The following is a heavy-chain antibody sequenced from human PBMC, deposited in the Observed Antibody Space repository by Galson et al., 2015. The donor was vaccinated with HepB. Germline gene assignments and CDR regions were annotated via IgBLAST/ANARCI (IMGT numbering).Heavy chain of an antibody. CDR1: GFTFSSYG. V-gene: IGHV3-33*01. D-gene: IGHD2-21*02. J-gene: IGHJ6*02. Sequence: SLRLSCAASGFTFSSYGMHWVRQAPGKGLEWVAVIWYDGSNKYYADSVKGRFTISRDNSKNTLYLQMNSLRAEDTAVYYCARSDFKHYYGMDVWGQGTTVTVSS. CDR2: IWYDGSNK. CDR3: ARSDFKHYYGMDV.